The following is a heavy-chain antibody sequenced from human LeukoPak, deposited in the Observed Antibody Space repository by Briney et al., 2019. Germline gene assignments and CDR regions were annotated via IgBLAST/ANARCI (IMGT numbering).Heavy chain of an antibody. CDR2: IIPILGIA. CDR3: ARSNGYCSSTSCQNYYYYGMGV. D-gene: IGHD2-2*01. J-gene: IGHJ6*02. V-gene: IGHV1-69*02. CDR1: GGTFSSYT. Sequence: ASVKVSCKASGGTFSSYTISWVRQAPGQGLEWMGRIIPILGIANYAQKFQGRVTITADKSTSTAYMELSSLRSEDTAVYYCARSNGYCSSTSCQNYYYYGMGVWGQGTTVTVSS.